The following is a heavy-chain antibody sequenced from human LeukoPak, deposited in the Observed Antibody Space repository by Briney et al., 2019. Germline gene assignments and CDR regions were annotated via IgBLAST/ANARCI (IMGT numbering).Heavy chain of an antibody. CDR1: GFTFVSYW. J-gene: IGHJ4*02. Sequence: GGSLRLSCAASGFTFVSYWMHWVRQAPGKGLVWVARINGYGSSTDFADSVEGRFTISRDNAKNTLYLQMNRLRAEDTAVYYCARDAPGNTALDYWGQGTLVTVSS. CDR2: INGYGSST. CDR3: ARDAPGNTALDY. D-gene: IGHD5-18*01. V-gene: IGHV3-74*01.